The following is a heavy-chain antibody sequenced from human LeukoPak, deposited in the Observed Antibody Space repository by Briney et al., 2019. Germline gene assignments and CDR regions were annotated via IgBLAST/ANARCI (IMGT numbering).Heavy chain of an antibody. CDR1: GYTFTSYG. D-gene: IGHD6-19*01. J-gene: IGHJ4*02. CDR2: ISAYNVNT. CDR3: ARLVGQWLVLGYFDY. V-gene: IGHV1-18*01. Sequence: EASVKVSCKASGYTFTSYGITWVRQAPGQGLEWMGWISAYNVNTNYAQKLQGRVTMTTDTSTSTAYMELRSLRSDDTAVYYCARLVGQWLVLGYFDYWGQGTLVTVS.